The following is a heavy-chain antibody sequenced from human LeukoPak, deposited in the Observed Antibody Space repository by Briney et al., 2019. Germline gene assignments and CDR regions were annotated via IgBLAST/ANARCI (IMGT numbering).Heavy chain of an antibody. CDR2: IYHSGST. D-gene: IGHD2-2*01. Sequence: SETLSLTCAVSGGSISSSNWWSWVRQPPGKGLEWIGEIYHSGSTNYNPSLKSRVTISVDTSKNQFSLKLSSVTAADTAVYYCARGMSSWVDYWGQGTLVTVSS. CDR3: ARGMSSWVDY. J-gene: IGHJ4*02. CDR1: GGSISSSNW. V-gene: IGHV4-4*02.